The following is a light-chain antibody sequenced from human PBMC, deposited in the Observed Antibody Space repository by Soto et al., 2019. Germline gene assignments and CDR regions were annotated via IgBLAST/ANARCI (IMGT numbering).Light chain of an antibody. CDR1: QSISGS. V-gene: IGKV1-5*03. CDR2: EAS. CDR3: QQYNGYWT. J-gene: IGKJ1*01. Sequence: DIQMTQSPSTLSASVGDRVTITCQASQSISGSLAWYQQKPGKAPKLLIYEASNLKSGVPSRFSGSGSGTEYTLTISSLQPDDSASYYCQQYNGYWTFDQGTRVEIK.